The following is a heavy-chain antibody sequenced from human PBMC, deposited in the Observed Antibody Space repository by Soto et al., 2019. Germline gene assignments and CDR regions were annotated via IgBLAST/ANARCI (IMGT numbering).Heavy chain of an antibody. V-gene: IGHV1-18*01. CDR2: ISAYNGNT. CDR1: GYTFTSYG. J-gene: IGHJ6*02. CDR3: ARLMGDSDFWSVFPYYSSGMDV. Sequence: QVQLVQSGAEVKKPGASVKVSCKASGYTFTSYGISWVRQAPEQGLEWMGWISAYNGNTNYAQKLQGRVTMTTDTSPSTAYMGLRGLSLDDTAVYSCARLMGDSDFWSVFPYYSSGMDVWGQGPRSPSP. D-gene: IGHD3-3*01.